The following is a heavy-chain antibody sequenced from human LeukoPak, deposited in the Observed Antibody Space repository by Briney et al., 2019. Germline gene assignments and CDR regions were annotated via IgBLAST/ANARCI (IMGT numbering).Heavy chain of an antibody. Sequence: SETLSLTCTVSGGSINNYYWSWIRQPAGKRLEWIGRIFSSGSTNYNPSLKSRVTISVDTSKNQFSLKLSSVTAADTAVYYCARQSGSSTWSSDYWGQGTLVTVSS. CDR1: GGSINNYY. J-gene: IGHJ4*02. V-gene: IGHV4-4*07. D-gene: IGHD6-13*01. CDR2: IFSSGST. CDR3: ARQSGSSTWSSDY.